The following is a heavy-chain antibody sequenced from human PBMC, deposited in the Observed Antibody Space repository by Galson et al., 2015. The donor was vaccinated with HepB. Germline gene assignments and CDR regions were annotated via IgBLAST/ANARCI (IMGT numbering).Heavy chain of an antibody. Sequence: CAISGDSVSSNSAAWNWIRQSPSRGLEWLGRTYYRSKWYNDYAVSVKSRITINPDTSKNQFSLQLNSMTPEDTAVYYCARDLCSSTSCYEGNWFDPWGQGTLVTVSS. V-gene: IGHV6-1*01. CDR2: TYYRSKWYN. CDR3: ARDLCSSTSCYEGNWFDP. D-gene: IGHD2-2*01. J-gene: IGHJ5*02. CDR1: GDSVSSNSAA.